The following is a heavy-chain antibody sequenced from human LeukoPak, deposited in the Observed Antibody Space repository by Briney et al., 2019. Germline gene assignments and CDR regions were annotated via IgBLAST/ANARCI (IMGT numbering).Heavy chain of an antibody. V-gene: IGHV1-46*01. CDR3: ASTNYDSSVYYQPFDY. D-gene: IGHD3-22*01. Sequence: ASVKVSCKASGYTFTNYYMNWVRQAPGQGLGWMGIINPSGGSTTNAQKFQGRVIMTRDTSISTAYMELSRLRFDDTAVYYCASTNYDSSVYYQPFDYWGQGTLVTVSS. J-gene: IGHJ4*02. CDR2: INPSGGST. CDR1: GYTFTNYY.